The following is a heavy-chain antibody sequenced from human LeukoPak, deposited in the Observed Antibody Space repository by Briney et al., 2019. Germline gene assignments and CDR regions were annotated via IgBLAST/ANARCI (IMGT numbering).Heavy chain of an antibody. D-gene: IGHD3-10*01. CDR2: IRYDGSNK. CDR1: GLTFSSYG. Sequence: PGGSLRLSCAPSGLTFSSYGIHWVRHAPGKGLEWVAFIRYDGSNKYYADSVRGRFTISRDNSKNTLYLQMNSLRAEDTAVYYCARGDLHYHDSTRRGFDIWGQGTMVTVSS. V-gene: IGHV3-30*02. J-gene: IGHJ3*02. CDR3: ARGDLHYHDSTRRGFDI.